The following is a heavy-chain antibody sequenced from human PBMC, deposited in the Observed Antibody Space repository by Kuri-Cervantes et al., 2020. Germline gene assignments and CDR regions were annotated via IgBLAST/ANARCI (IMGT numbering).Heavy chain of an antibody. CDR2: IWYDGSNK. D-gene: IGHD3-10*01. Sequence: GGSLRLSCATSGFTFRTYAMSWVRQVPGKGLEWVAVIWYDGSNKYYADSVKGRFTISRDNSKNTLYLQMNSLRAEDTAVYYCAREYFIRAEDAFDIWGQGTMVTVSS. V-gene: IGHV3-33*08. CDR1: GFTFRTYA. J-gene: IGHJ3*02. CDR3: AREYFIRAEDAFDI.